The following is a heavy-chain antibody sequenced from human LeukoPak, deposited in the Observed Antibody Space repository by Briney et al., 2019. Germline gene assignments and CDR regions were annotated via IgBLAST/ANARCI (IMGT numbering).Heavy chain of an antibody. D-gene: IGHD6-13*01. V-gene: IGHV4-34*01. J-gene: IGHJ4*02. CDR1: GGSFSGYY. CDR2: INHSGST. Sequence: PSETLSLTCAVYGGSFSGYYWSWIRQPPGKGLEWIGEINHSGSTNYNPSLKSRVTISVDTSKNQFSLKLSSVTAADTAVYYCARDGSSSWFGYWGQGTLVTVSS. CDR3: ARDGSSSWFGY.